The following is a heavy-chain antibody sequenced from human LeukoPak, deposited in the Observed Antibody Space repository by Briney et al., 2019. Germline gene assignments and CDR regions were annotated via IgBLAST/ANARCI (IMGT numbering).Heavy chain of an antibody. CDR2: ISYDGSNK. D-gene: IGHD2-2*01. J-gene: IGHJ4*02. CDR3: AKTNLGYCSSTSCYGNDY. Sequence: PGGSLRLSCAASGFTFSSYGMHWVRQAPGKGLEWVAVISYDGSNKYCADSVKGRFTISRDNSKNTLYLQMNSLRAEDTAVYYCAKTNLGYCSSTSCYGNDYWGQGTLVTVSS. V-gene: IGHV3-30*18. CDR1: GFTFSSYG.